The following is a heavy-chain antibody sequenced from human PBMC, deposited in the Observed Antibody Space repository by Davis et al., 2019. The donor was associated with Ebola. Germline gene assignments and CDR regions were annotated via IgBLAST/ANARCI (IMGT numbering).Heavy chain of an antibody. D-gene: IGHD3-3*01. V-gene: IGHV4-34*01. CDR1: GGSFSGYY. Sequence: SETLSLTCAVYGGSFSGYYWSWIRQPPGKGLEWIGSIYYSGSTYYNPSLKSRVTISVDTSKNQFSLKLSSVTAADTAVYYCARGFGVVIISWFDPWGQGTLVTVSS. J-gene: IGHJ5*02. CDR2: IYYSGST. CDR3: ARGFGVVIISWFDP.